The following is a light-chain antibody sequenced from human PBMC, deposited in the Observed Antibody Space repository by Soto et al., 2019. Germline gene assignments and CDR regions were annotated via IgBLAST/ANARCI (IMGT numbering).Light chain of an antibody. CDR1: QDIKIY. Sequence: DIQLTQPPSFLSASVGDRVTITCRASQDIKIYLDWYQQKPGKASQLLIHAVSTLQSGVPSRFSGSGSGTEFTRTISSLQLEDFATYYCQQLNGYPRMFGQGTKVDI. J-gene: IGKJ1*01. CDR3: QQLNGYPRM. V-gene: IGKV1-9*01. CDR2: AVS.